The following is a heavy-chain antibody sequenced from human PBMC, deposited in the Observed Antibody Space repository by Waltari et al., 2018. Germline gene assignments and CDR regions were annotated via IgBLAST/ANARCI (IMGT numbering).Heavy chain of an antibody. D-gene: IGHD3-16*01. CDR1: GGSISSSTLF. CDR2: IYDSGTT. CDR3: ATHPPSQLGVVLNWFDP. J-gene: IGHJ5*02. Sequence: QLQLQESGPGLVKPSETLSLTCTVSGGSISSSTLFWGWIRQPLGQGLEWIGSIYDSGTTYYNPSRKSRVTISVDTSKNQFSLKVNSVTAADTAVYYCATHPPSQLGVVLNWFDPWGQGILVTVSS. V-gene: IGHV4-39*01.